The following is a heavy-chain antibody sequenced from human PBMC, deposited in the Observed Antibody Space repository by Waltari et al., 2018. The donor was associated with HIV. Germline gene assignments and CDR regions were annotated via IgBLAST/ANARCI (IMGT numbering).Heavy chain of an antibody. CDR2: ISFDGSYK. Sequence: QVQLVESGGGVVQPGRSLRLSCAASGFPFSRFAMHWVRQAPGKGREWVSFISFDGSYKQYADSVKGRFTISRDTSKNTLYLQMNSLRAEDTAVYYCARVGYSSSWAYFDYWGQGTLVTVSS. CDR3: ARVGYSSSWAYFDY. CDR1: GFPFSRFA. J-gene: IGHJ4*02. D-gene: IGHD6-13*01. V-gene: IGHV3-30*01.